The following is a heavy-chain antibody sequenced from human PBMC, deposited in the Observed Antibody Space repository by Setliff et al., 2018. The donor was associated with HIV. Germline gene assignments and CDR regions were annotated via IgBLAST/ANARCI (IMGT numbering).Heavy chain of an antibody. Sequence: ASVKVSCKASGYTFTSYGISWVRQAPGQGLEWMGWISAYNGNTNYAEQVQGRVTMTRDTSTNTAYMELRSLRSDDTAVYYCARDNVRGPTNAMDVWGQGTTVTVSS. D-gene: IGHD3-10*01. J-gene: IGHJ6*02. CDR2: ISAYNGNT. CDR1: GYTFTSYG. CDR3: ARDNVRGPTNAMDV. V-gene: IGHV1-18*01.